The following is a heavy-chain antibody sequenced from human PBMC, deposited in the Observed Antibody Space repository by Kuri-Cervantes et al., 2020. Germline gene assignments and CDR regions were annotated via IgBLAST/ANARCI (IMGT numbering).Heavy chain of an antibody. J-gene: IGHJ4*02. Sequence: GESLKISCAASGFTFSSYTMNWVRQAPGKGLEWVSYISSSGSTIYYADSVKGRFTISRDNSKSTLYLQMNSLRAEDTAVYYCARDLWGIAAAGTSHWGQGTLVTVSS. V-gene: IGHV3-48*01. D-gene: IGHD6-13*01. CDR3: ARDLWGIAAAGTSH. CDR1: GFTFSSYT. CDR2: ISSSGSTI.